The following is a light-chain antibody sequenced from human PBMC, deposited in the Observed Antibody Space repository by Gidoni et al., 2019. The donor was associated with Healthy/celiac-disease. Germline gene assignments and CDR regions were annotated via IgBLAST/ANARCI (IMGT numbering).Light chain of an antibody. V-gene: IGLV4-69*01. J-gene: IGLJ3*02. Sequence: QLVLTQSPSASASLGASVKLTCTLSSGLTIYAIAWHQQQPEKGPRYLMKLNSDGSHTKGDGIPDRFSGSSSGAERYLTISSLQSEDEADYYCQTWGTGIRVFGGGTKLTV. CDR2: LNSDGSH. CDR1: SGLTIYA. CDR3: QTWGTGIRV.